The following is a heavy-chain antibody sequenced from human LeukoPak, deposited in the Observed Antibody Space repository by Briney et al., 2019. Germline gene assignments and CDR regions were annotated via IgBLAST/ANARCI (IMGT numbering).Heavy chain of an antibody. CDR3: ARGTVIIDY. D-gene: IGHD2-21*01. CDR2: IYYSGSA. Sequence: SETLSLTCTVSGGSINNYYWSWIRQPPGKGLEYIGYIYYSGSANYNPSLKSRVTISVDTSKNQFSLKLSSVTAADTAVYYCARGTVIIDYWGQGTLVTVSS. V-gene: IGHV4-59*12. CDR1: GGSINNYY. J-gene: IGHJ4*02.